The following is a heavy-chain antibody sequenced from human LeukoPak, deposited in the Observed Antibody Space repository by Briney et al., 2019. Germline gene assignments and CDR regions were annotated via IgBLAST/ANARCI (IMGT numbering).Heavy chain of an antibody. CDR3: ARDRIAARHDAFDI. CDR2: ISRSGGST. D-gene: IGHD6-6*01. Sequence: GGSLRLSCAASGFTFSSYAMSWVRQAPGKGLEWVSAISRSGGSTYYADSVKGRFTISRDNAKNSLYLQMNSLRAEDTAVYYCARDRIAARHDAFDIWGQGTMVTVSS. V-gene: IGHV3-23*01. J-gene: IGHJ3*02. CDR1: GFTFSSYA.